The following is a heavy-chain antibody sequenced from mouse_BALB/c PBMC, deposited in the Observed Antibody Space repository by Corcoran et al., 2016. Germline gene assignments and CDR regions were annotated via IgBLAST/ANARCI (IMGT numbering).Heavy chain of an antibody. V-gene: IGHV1S136*01. CDR1: GYTFTSYV. Sequence: EVQLQQSGPELVKPGASVKMSCKASGYTFTSYVMHWVKQKPGRGLEWIGYINPYNDGTKYNEKFKGKATLTSDKSSSTAYMELSSLTSEDSAVYYCARERRSVGVYFDYWGQGTTLTVSS. J-gene: IGHJ2*01. CDR2: INPYNDGT. CDR3: ARERRSVGVYFDY.